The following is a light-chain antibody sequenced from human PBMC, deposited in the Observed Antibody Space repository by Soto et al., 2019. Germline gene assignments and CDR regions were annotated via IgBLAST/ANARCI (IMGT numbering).Light chain of an antibody. CDR3: QHYGSSPRT. V-gene: IGKV3-20*01. J-gene: IGKJ4*01. CDR2: GAS. Sequence: DIVLTQSPGTLSLSPGERATLSCRASQTVSSTYLAWYQQKPGQAPRLLIYGASSRATGIPDRFSGSGSGTDFTLTISRLEPEDFAVYYCQHYGSSPRTFGGGTKVEIK. CDR1: QTVSSTY.